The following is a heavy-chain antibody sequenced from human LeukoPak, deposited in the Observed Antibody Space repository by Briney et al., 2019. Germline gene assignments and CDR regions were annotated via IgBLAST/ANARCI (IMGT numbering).Heavy chain of an antibody. CDR1: GYSFTSYW. V-gene: IGHV5-51*01. CDR2: IYPGDSDT. CDR3: ARRWDGYGDSNWYFDL. D-gene: IGHD4-17*01. J-gene: IGHJ2*01. Sequence: GESLKISCKGSGYSFTSYWIGWVRQMPGKGLEWMGIIYPGDSDTRYSPSFQGQVTISANKSISTAYLQWSSLKASDTAMYYCARRWDGYGDSNWYFDLWGRGTLVTVSS.